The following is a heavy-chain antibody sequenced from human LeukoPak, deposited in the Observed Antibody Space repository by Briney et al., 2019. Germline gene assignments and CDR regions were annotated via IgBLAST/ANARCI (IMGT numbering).Heavy chain of an antibody. CDR1: GFTVSKNY. D-gene: IGHD5/OR15-5a*01. J-gene: IGHJ4*02. V-gene: IGHV3-53*01. Sequence: GGSLKLSCAASGFTVSKNYMSWVRQAPGKGLEWVSVIYSGGSTYYADSVKGRFTISRDSSKNTLYLQMNSLRAEDTAVYYCARDSLGMSTLDSWGQGTLVTVSS. CDR3: ARDSLGMSTLDS. CDR2: IYSGGST.